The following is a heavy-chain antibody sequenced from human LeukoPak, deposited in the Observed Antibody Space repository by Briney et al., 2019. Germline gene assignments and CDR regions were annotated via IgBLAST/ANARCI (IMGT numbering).Heavy chain of an antibody. CDR1: XYTFTXXY. CDR3: AREPATMVRGVLLGRFDP. V-gene: IGHV1-2*06. Sequence: SCXASXYTFTXXYMHWVRQAPGQGLEWMGRINPNSGGTNYAQKFQGRVTMTRDTSISTAYMELSRLRSDDTAVYYCAREPATMVRGVLLGRFDPWGQGTLVTVSS. CDR2: INPNSGGT. J-gene: IGHJ5*02. D-gene: IGHD3-10*01.